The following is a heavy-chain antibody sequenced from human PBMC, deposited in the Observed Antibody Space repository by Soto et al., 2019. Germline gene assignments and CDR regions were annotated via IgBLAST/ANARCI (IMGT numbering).Heavy chain of an antibody. CDR1: GGSVTSNY. V-gene: IGHV4-4*07. CDR3: ARERAAPSWIDP. D-gene: IGHD6-6*01. J-gene: IGHJ5*02. CDR2: MYISGTT. Sequence: PSETLSLTCTVSGGSVTSNYLTWIRQPAGKGLEWIVRMYISGTTDYNPSLRGRATMSVDTSKNQFSLTLTSVTAADTAVYYCARERAAPSWIDPWGRGTLVTVSS.